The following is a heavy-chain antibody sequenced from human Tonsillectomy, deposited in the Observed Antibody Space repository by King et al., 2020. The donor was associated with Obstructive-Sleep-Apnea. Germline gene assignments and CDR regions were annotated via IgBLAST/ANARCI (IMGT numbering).Heavy chain of an antibody. D-gene: IGHD6-19*01. Sequence: EVQLVESGGGLVQPGRSLRLSCAASGFTFDDYAMHWVRHAPGKGLEWVSGITWDSGSIGYADSVKGRFTISRDNAKNSLYLQMNSLRAEDTAFYYCVKDRSSGGGRGFEYWGQGALVIVSS. J-gene: IGHJ4*02. V-gene: IGHV3-9*01. CDR1: GFTFDDYA. CDR2: ITWDSGSI. CDR3: VKDRSSGGGRGFEY.